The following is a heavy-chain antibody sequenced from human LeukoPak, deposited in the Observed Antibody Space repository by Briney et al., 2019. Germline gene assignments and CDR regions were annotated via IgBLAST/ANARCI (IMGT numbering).Heavy chain of an antibody. CDR1: GFTSRKHW. V-gene: IGHV3-7*01. Sequence: GGSLRLSCTAAGFTSRKHWMSWVRQAIGKGLECVAKIKEDGSEKHYVDSVRGRFTISRDNARNSLYLQMNNLRADDTAVYYCARDEYNWNVDAFDIWGQGTVVTVSS. CDR3: ARDEYNWNVDAFDI. D-gene: IGHD1-20*01. J-gene: IGHJ3*02. CDR2: IKEDGSEK.